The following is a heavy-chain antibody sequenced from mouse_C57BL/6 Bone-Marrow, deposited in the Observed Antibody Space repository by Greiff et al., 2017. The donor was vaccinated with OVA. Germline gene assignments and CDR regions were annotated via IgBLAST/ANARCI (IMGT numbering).Heavy chain of an antibody. CDR1: GYAFSSSW. CDR3: ARHGLFDY. V-gene: IGHV1-82*01. J-gene: IGHJ2*01. Sequence: VKVVESGPELVKPGASVKISCKASGYAFSSSWMNWVKQGPGKGLEWIGRIYPGDGDTNYNGKFKGKATLTADKSSSTAYMQLSSLTSEDSAVYFCARHGLFDYWGQGTTLTVSS. CDR2: IYPGDGDT. D-gene: IGHD1-1*01.